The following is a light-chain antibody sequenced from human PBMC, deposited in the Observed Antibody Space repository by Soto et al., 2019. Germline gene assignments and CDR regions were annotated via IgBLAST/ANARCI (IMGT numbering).Light chain of an antibody. CDR2: ATS. V-gene: IGKV3-15*01. CDR3: HQYYDWPPWT. CDR1: QSVSNS. Sequence: ETLLTQSPATLSMSPGETATLSCRASQSVSNSLALYRQRPGQPPSRLIYATSTRATGVPARFTGSGSGTEFTLTISSLQSEDFAVYYCHQYYDWPPWTFGQGTKVDIK. J-gene: IGKJ1*01.